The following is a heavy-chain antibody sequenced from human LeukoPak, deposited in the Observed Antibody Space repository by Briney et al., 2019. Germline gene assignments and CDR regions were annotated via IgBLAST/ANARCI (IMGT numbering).Heavy chain of an antibody. V-gene: IGHV4-34*01. J-gene: IGHJ4*02. Sequence: SETLSLTCAVYGGSFSGYYWIWIRQPPGKGLEWRGEINHSGSTNYNPSLKSRVTISVDTSKNQFSLKLSSVTAADTAVYYCARGTSRRPYYFDYWGEGPLVTVSS. CDR3: ARGTSRRPYYFDY. CDR2: INHSGST. CDR1: GGSFSGYY. D-gene: IGHD2-2*01.